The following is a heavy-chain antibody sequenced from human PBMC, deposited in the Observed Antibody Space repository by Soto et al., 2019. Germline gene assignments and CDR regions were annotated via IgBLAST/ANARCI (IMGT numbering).Heavy chain of an antibody. D-gene: IGHD3-3*01. CDR2: INAGNGNT. V-gene: IGHV1-3*01. J-gene: IGHJ4*02. CDR1: GYTFTSYA. Sequence: GPSVKVSCKASGYTFTSYAMHWVRQAPGQRLEWMGWINAGNGNTKYSQKFQGRVTITRDTSASTAYMELSSLRSEDTAVYYCAGIRYDFWSGYTAYWGQGTLVTVSS. CDR3: AGIRYDFWSGYTAY.